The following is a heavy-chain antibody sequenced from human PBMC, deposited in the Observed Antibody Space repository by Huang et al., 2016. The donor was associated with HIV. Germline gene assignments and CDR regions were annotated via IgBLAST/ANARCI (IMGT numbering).Heavy chain of an antibody. J-gene: IGHJ4*02. CDR1: GFPFSSFG. CDR2: ISYDGTNK. D-gene: IGHD3-9*01. Sequence: QVQLVESGGGVVQPGRSLRLSCVASGFPFSSFGMNGVRQAPGKGLEWVAVISYDGTNKYYAGSVEGGFTISRDNSKNTLYLQMNSRKPEDTAVYYCAKEFDILTGYYYSGSDYWGQGTLVTVSS. V-gene: IGHV3-30*18. CDR3: AKEFDILTGYYYSGSDY.